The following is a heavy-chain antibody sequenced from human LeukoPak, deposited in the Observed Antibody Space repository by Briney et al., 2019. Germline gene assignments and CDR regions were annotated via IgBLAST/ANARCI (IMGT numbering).Heavy chain of an antibody. CDR1: GYTFTSYG. V-gene: IGHV1-18*01. CDR3: ARAVVGATPSYYYYYYMDV. D-gene: IGHD1-26*01. J-gene: IGHJ6*03. CDR2: ISAYNGNT. Sequence: ASVRVSCTASGYTFTSYGMSWVRQAPGQGLEWMGGISAYNGNTNYAQTLQGRVTMATDTSTSTAYMEMRSLRSDDTAVYYCARAVVGATPSYYYYYYMDVWGKGTTVTVSS.